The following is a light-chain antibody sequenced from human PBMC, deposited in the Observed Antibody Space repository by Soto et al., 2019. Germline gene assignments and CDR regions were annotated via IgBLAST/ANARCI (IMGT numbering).Light chain of an antibody. CDR1: SSDVGYYGL. CDR3: CSYATSDTLL. J-gene: IGLJ3*02. V-gene: IGLV2-23*01. Sequence: QSVLTQPASVFGSPGQSITISCTGTSSDVGYYGLVSWYQQHPGKVPKLMIYEGTKRPSGLSNRFSASQSGNTASLTVSGLQAEDEANYYCCSYATSDTLLFGGGTKLTVL. CDR2: EGT.